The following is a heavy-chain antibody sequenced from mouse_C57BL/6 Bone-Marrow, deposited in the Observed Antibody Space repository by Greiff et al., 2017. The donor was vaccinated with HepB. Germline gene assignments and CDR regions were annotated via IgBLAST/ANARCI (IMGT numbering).Heavy chain of an antibody. Sequence: EVQLQESEGGLVQPGSSMKLSCTASGFTFSDYYMAWVRQVPEKGLEWVANINYDGSSTYYLDSLKSRFIISRDNAKNILYLQMSSLKSEDTATYYCAREGIYYGYDDYAMDYWGQGTSVTVSS. D-gene: IGHD2-2*01. CDR1: GFTFSDYY. CDR2: INYDGSST. J-gene: IGHJ4*01. V-gene: IGHV5-16*01. CDR3: AREGIYYGYDDYAMDY.